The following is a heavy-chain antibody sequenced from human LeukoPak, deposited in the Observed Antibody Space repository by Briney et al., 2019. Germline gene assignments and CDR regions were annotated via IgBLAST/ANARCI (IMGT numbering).Heavy chain of an antibody. V-gene: IGHV1-2*04. CDR3: ARVTVTTLFDH. CDR1: GYTFSDYY. D-gene: IGHD4-17*01. Sequence: ASVKVSCKTSGYTFSDYYIHWVRQAPGQGLEWMGWINPKDSGTKYAQKFQGWITMTTDTSTSTAYMELTSLRSNDTAVYYCARVTVTTLFDHWGPGTLVTVSS. J-gene: IGHJ4*02. CDR2: INPKDSGT.